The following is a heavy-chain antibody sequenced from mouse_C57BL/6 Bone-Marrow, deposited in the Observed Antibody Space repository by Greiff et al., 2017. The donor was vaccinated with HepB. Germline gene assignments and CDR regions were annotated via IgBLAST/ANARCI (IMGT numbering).Heavy chain of an antibody. CDR3: ARQGYGWYFDV. CDR1: GFTFSDYG. J-gene: IGHJ1*03. V-gene: IGHV5-15*01. CDR2: ISNLAYSI. Sequence: EVKLMESGGGLVQPGGSLKLSCAASGFTFSDYGMAWVRQAPRKGPEWVAFISNLAYSIYYADTVTGRFTISRENAKNTLYLEMSSLRSEDTAMYYCARQGYGWYFDVWGTGTTVTVSS. D-gene: IGHD2-14*01.